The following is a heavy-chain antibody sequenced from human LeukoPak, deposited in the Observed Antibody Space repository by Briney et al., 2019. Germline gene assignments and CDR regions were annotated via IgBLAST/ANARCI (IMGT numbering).Heavy chain of an antibody. CDR1: GFTFSSYS. Sequence: GGSLRLSCAASGFTFSSYSMNWVRQAPGKGLEWVSYISSSSSTIYYADSVKGRFTISRDNAKNSLYLQMNSLRAEDTAVYYCARDQLYCGGPTCYRTGDDSCGQGTLVTVSS. V-gene: IGHV3-48*04. D-gene: IGHD2-2*02. CDR2: ISSSSSTI. CDR3: ARDQLYCGGPTCYRTGDDS. J-gene: IGHJ4*02.